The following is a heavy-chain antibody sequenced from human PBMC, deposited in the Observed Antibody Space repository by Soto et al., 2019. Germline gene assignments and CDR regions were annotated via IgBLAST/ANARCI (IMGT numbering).Heavy chain of an antibody. D-gene: IGHD6-19*01. V-gene: IGHV1-2*02. CDR3: ASAAVTGTAGLDF. J-gene: IGHJ4*02. CDR2: INPNSGGT. Sequence: ASVKVSCKACGGTFSSYAISWVRQAPGQGLEWMGWINPNSGGTKSAEKFQGRVTMTRDTSISTAYMELSRLTSDDTAVYYCASAAVTGTAGLDFWGQGTQVTVSS. CDR1: GGTFSSYA.